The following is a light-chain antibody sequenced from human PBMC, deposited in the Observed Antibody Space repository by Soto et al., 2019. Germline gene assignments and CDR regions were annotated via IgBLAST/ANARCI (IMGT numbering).Light chain of an antibody. CDR3: CSFGGSGYV. CDR1: TSDVGI. Sequence: QSALTQPASVSGSPGQSITISCSGTTSDVGIVSWYQHHPRKAPKLMIHEVTKRPSGVSDRFSGSKSGNSASLTISGLQAEDEADYFCCSFGGSGYVFGTGTKPTVL. J-gene: IGLJ1*01. CDR2: EVT. V-gene: IGLV2-23*02.